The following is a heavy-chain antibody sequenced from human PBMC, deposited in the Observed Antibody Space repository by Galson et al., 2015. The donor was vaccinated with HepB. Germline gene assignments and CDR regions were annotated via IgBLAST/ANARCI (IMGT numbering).Heavy chain of an antibody. Sequence: SVKVSCKASGGTFSSYAISWVRQAPGQGLEWMGRIIPILGIANYAQKFQGRVTITADKSTSTAYMELSSLRSEDAAVYYCAREGGNSSWYIYWGQGTLVTVSS. CDR2: IIPILGIA. D-gene: IGHD6-13*01. CDR3: AREGGNSSWYIY. J-gene: IGHJ4*02. V-gene: IGHV1-69*04. CDR1: GGTFSSYA.